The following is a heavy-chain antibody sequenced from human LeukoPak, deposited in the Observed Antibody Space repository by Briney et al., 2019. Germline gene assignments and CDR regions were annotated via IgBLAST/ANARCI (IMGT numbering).Heavy chain of an antibody. CDR1: GASFTSGTYY. CDR2: IHTSGIT. J-gene: IGHJ6*03. V-gene: IGHV4-61*02. D-gene: IGHD2-15*01. Sequence: SETLSLTCTLSGASFTSGTYYLSWIRQPAGKGLEWIGRIHTSGITHYNPSLKSRVTTSVDTSNTQFSLKLDSVTAADTAVYYCARRLRGGRRHHYYYMDVWGKGTTVTISS. CDR3: ARRLRGGRRHHYYYMDV.